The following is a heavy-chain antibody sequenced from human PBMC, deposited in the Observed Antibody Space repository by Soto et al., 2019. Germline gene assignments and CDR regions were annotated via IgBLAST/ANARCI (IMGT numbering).Heavy chain of an antibody. CDR2: ISSNGVGT. D-gene: IGHD6-6*01. Sequence: GGSLDLSCAAFDSTFGVMLRVWAGKAPGKGLEYVSGISSNGVGTYYANSVQGRFTISRDNSKNTVYLQMGSLRPEDMAVYYCARRARPDFYYMDVWGKGTTVTGSS. J-gene: IGHJ6*03. CDR3: ARRARPDFYYMDV. CDR1: DSTFGVML. V-gene: IGHV3-64*01.